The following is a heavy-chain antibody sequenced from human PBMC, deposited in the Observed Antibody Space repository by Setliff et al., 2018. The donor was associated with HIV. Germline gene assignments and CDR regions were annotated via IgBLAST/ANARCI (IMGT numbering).Heavy chain of an antibody. CDR2: IYTNGYT. CDR1: GGSISSGSYY. Sequence: SETLSLTCTVSGGSISSGSYYWTWIRQPAGKGPEWIGHIYTNGYTNYNPSLKSRVTISVDTSKNQFSLKLTSVTAADAAVYYCARAPPGIQNDAFDVWGQGTMVTVSS. V-gene: IGHV4-61*09. J-gene: IGHJ3*01. CDR3: ARAPPGIQNDAFDV.